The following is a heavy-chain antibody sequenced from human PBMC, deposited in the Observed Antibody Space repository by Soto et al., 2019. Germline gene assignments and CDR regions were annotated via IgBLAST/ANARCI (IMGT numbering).Heavy chain of an antibody. V-gene: IGHV1-69*13. Sequence: SVKVSCKASGGTFSSYAISWVRQAPGQGLEWMGGIIPIFGTANYAQKFQGRVTITADESTSTAYMELSSLRSEDTAVYYCANQGRSSWPEEWFDPWGQGTLVTVSS. D-gene: IGHD6-13*01. CDR3: ANQGRSSWPEEWFDP. J-gene: IGHJ5*02. CDR2: IIPIFGTA. CDR1: GGTFSSYA.